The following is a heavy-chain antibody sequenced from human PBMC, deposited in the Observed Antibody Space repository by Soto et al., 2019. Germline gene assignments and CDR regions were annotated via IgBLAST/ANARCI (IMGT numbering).Heavy chain of an antibody. V-gene: IGHV1-8*01. CDR3: ARGLAAAEGFDY. CDR2: MNPNSGNT. CDR1: GYTFTSYD. J-gene: IGHJ4*02. Sequence: GASVKVSCKASGYTFTSYDINSVRQATGQGLEWMGWMNPNSGNTGYAQKFQGRVTMTRNTSISTAYMELSSLRSEDTAVYYCARGLAAAEGFDYWGQGTLVTVSS. D-gene: IGHD6-13*01.